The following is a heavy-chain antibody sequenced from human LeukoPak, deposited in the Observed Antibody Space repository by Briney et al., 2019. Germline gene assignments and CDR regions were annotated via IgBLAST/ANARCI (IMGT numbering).Heavy chain of an antibody. CDR1: GFTLSTYW. D-gene: IGHD6-6*01. J-gene: IGHJ4*02. Sequence: GGSLRLSCAASGFTLSTYWMSWVRQAPGKGLEWVANIKQDGSTKYYLDSVKGRLTVSRDNAKNSVFLQINSLRAEDTAIYYCARIGYSSSSFDYWGQGTLVTVSS. CDR3: ARIGYSSSSFDY. CDR2: IKQDGSTK. V-gene: IGHV3-7*03.